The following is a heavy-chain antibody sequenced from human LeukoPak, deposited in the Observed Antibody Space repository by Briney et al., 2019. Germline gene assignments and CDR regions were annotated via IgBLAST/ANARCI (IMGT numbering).Heavy chain of an antibody. D-gene: IGHD6-13*01. CDR3: ARGSWYGPGPIDY. CDR2: IYSGGST. Sequence: GGSLRLSCAASGFTVSSNYMRWVRQAPGKGLGWVSVIYSGGSTYYADSGKGRFTISRHNSKNALYLQMNSLRAEDTAVYYCARGSWYGPGPIDYWGQGTLVTVSS. CDR1: GFTVSSNY. V-gene: IGHV3-53*04. J-gene: IGHJ4*02.